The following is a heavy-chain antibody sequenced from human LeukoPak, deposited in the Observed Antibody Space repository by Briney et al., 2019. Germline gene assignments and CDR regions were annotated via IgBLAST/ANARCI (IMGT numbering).Heavy chain of an antibody. Sequence: SETLSLTCTVSGGSISSYYWSWIRQPPGKGLEWIGYIYTSGSTNYNPSLKSRVTISVDTSKNQFSLKLSSVTAADMAVYYCARHRGIAARPGYYYMDVWGKGTTVTVSS. CDR2: IYTSGST. V-gene: IGHV4-4*09. CDR3: ARHRGIAARPGYYYMDV. D-gene: IGHD6-6*01. CDR1: GGSISSYY. J-gene: IGHJ6*03.